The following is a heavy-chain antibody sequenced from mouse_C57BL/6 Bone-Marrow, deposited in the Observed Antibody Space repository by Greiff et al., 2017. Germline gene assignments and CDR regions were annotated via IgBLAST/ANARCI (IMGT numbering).Heavy chain of an antibody. V-gene: IGHV1-5*01. CDR1: GYTFTSYW. CDR2: IYPGNSDT. CDR3: TKDYGSSFDY. J-gene: IGHJ2*01. D-gene: IGHD1-1*01. Sequence: VHVKQSGTVLARPGASVKMSCKTSGYTFTSYWMHWVKQRPGQGLEWIGAIYPGNSDTSYNQKFKGKAKLTAVTSASTAYMELSSLTNEDSAVYYCTKDYGSSFDYWGQGTTLTVSS.